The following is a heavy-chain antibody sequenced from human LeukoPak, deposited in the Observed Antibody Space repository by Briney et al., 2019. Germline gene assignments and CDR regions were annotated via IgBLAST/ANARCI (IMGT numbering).Heavy chain of an antibody. Sequence: GGTLRLSCAASGFTFSRYGMSWVRQAPGKGLEWVSAISGSGGRTYYADSVKGRFTISRDNSKNSLYLQMNSLRAEDTALYYCAKATNSFYGDYYYFDYWGQGTLVTVSS. J-gene: IGHJ4*02. CDR2: ISGSGGRT. CDR3: AKATNSFYGDYYYFDY. CDR1: GFTFSRYG. V-gene: IGHV3-23*01. D-gene: IGHD4-17*01.